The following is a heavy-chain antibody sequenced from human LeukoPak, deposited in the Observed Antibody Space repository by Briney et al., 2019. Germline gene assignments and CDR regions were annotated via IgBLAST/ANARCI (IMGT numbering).Heavy chain of an antibody. CDR2: IGTAGDT. CDR1: GFTFSSYD. D-gene: IGHD2/OR15-2a*01. Sequence: PGGSLRLSCAASGFTFSSYDMHWVRQATGKGLEWVSAIGTAGDTYYPGSVKGRFTISRENAKSSLYLQMNSLRAGDTAVYYCARFSFLTAGFDPWGQGTLVTVSS. CDR3: ARFSFLTAGFDP. J-gene: IGHJ5*02. V-gene: IGHV3-13*01.